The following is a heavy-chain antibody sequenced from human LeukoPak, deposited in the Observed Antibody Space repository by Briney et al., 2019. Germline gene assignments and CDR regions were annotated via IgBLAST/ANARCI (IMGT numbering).Heavy chain of an antibody. CDR2: ISAYNGNT. Sequence: ASVKVSCKASGYTFTSYGISWVRQAPGQGLEWMGWISAYNGNTNYAQKPQGRVTITTDTSTSTAYMELRSLRPDDTAVYYCARNGGWYRGLDYWGQGTLVTVSS. J-gene: IGHJ4*02. CDR3: ARNGGWYRGLDY. V-gene: IGHV1-18*04. CDR1: GYTFTSYG. D-gene: IGHD6-19*01.